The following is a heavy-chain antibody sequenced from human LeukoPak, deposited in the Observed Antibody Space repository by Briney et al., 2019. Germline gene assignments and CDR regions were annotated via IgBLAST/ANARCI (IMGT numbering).Heavy chain of an antibody. CDR2: IIPIFGTA. J-gene: IGHJ4*02. V-gene: IGHV1-69*13. CDR3: ARVPRIAAAGTEDY. CDR1: GGTFSSYA. D-gene: IGHD6-13*01. Sequence: ASVKVSCKASGGTFSSYAISWVRQAPGQGLEWMGGIIPIFGTANYAQKFQGRVTITADESTSTAYMELSSLRSDDTAVYYCARVPRIAAAGTEDYWGQGTLVTVSS.